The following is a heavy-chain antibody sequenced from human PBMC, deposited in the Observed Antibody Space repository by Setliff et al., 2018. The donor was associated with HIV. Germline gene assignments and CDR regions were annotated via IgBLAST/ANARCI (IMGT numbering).Heavy chain of an antibody. D-gene: IGHD2-15*01. CDR2: INSDGSTT. CDR1: GFTFSIHW. V-gene: IGHV3-74*01. CDR3: ARDATRGGDMDV. J-gene: IGHJ6*03. Sequence: GSLRLSCAASGFTFSIHWMHWVRQAPGKGLVWVSRINSDGSTTTYADSVKGRFTISRDNAKNTLSLQMNSLRAEDTAVYYCARDATRGGDMDVWAKGTTVTVSS.